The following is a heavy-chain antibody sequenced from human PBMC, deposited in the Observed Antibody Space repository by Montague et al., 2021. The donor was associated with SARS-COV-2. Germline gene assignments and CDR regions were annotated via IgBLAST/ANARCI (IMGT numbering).Heavy chain of an antibody. CDR2: IDWDDEK. CDR3: ARTYGGNSFFDS. J-gene: IGHJ4*02. Sequence: PALVKPTQSLTLTCTFSGFSLSATGMCVNWVRQPPGKALEWLARIDWDDEKDYFTSLRTRLNISKDTSKNQVVLTLTNMDPVDTATYYCARTYGGNSFFDSWGQGALVTVSS. D-gene: IGHD4-23*01. CDR1: GFSLSATGMC. V-gene: IGHV2-70*11.